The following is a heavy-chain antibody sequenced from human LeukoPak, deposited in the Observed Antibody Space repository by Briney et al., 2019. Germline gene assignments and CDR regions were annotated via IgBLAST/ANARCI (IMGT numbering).Heavy chain of an antibody. CDR2: ISYDGSNK. CDR3: AKEGYSSSWYWGDSYYYGMDV. CDR1: GFTFSSYG. D-gene: IGHD6-13*01. J-gene: IGHJ6*04. V-gene: IGHV3-30*18. Sequence: GRSLRLSCAASGFTFSSYGMHWVRQAPGKGLEWVAVISYDGSNKYYADSVKGRFTISRDNSKNTLYLQMNSLRAEDTAVYYCAKEGYSSSWYWGDSYYYGMDVWGKGTTATVSS.